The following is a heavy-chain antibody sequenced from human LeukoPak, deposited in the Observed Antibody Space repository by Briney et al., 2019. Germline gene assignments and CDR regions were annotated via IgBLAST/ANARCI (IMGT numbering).Heavy chain of an antibody. CDR1: GFTFTNAW. CDR3: TTDMLLWFGELST. V-gene: IGHV3-15*01. D-gene: IGHD3-10*01. CDR2: IKSKTDGGTT. Sequence: GGSLRLSCAASGFTFTNAWMSWFRQAPGKGLEWVGLIKSKTDGGTTYYAAPAKGRFTISRDDSKNTLDLQMNSLKTEDTAVYYCTTDMLLWFGELSTWGQGTLVTVSS. J-gene: IGHJ4*02.